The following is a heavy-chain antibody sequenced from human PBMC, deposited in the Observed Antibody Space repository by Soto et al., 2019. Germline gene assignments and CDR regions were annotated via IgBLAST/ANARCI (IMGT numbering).Heavy chain of an antibody. CDR1: GFTFSSYG. V-gene: IGHV3-30*18. CDR3: AKDVPYYYDSTAWEHYGMDV. J-gene: IGHJ6*02. D-gene: IGHD3-22*01. Sequence: QVQLVESGGGVVQPGRSLRLSCAASGFTFSSYGMHWVRQAPGKGLEWVAVISYDGSNKYYADSVKGRFTISRDNSKNTLYLQMNSLRAEDTAVYYCAKDVPYYYDSTAWEHYGMDVLGQGTTVTVSS. CDR2: ISYDGSNK.